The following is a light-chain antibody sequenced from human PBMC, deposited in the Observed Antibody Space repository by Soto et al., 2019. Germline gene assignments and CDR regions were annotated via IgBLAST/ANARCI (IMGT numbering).Light chain of an antibody. Sequence: ESVLTQSPGTLSLSPAESATLSSGASQSVSSRFLAWYQQKPGRAPRVLIYDASTRATGVPDRFSGSGSGTDFTLTISRLEPEDFAVYYCQQYGGSPVTFGQGTRLEIK. CDR1: QSVSSRF. CDR2: DAS. CDR3: QQYGGSPVT. V-gene: IGKV3D-20*01. J-gene: IGKJ5*01.